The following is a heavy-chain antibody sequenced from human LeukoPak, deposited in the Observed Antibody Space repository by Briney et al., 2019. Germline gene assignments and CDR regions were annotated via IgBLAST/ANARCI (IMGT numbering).Heavy chain of an antibody. CDR2: INPSGGST. D-gene: IGHD6-13*01. Sequence: ASVKVSCKASGYTFTSYYMHWVRQAPGQGLEWMGIINPSGGSTSCAQKFQGRVTMTRDTSTSTVYMELSSLRSEDTAVYYCARDRAAAGTGNWFDPWGQGTLVTVSS. CDR3: ARDRAAAGTGNWFDP. CDR1: GYTFTSYY. V-gene: IGHV1-46*01. J-gene: IGHJ5*02.